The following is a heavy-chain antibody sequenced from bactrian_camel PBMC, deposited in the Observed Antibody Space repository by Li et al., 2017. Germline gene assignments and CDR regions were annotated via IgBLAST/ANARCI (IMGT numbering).Heavy chain of an antibody. CDR2: MYTGFGGGNI. D-gene: IGHD1*01. J-gene: IGHJ6*01. CDR3: AARSVGWCPLFEHWLGKRAYTPGGYFAN. CDR1: NRNS. Sequence: HVQLVESGGGSVQAGGSLRIAFNRNSMGWFRQTPGKEREGVAAMYTGFGGGNIYYDDSVKGRFIISRDYANNTLYLQMNSLKPEDTAMYYCAARSVGWCPLFEHWLGKRAYTPGGYFANWGQGTQVTVS. V-gene: IGHV3S54*01.